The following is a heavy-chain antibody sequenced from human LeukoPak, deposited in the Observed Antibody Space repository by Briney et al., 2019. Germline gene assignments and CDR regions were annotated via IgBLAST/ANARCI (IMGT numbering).Heavy chain of an antibody. CDR1: GFTFISYS. J-gene: IGHJ4*02. V-gene: IGHV3-21*01. D-gene: IGHD3-22*01. CDR3: ARRQYDSSGFRLPFDY. CDR2: ISSSSSYI. Sequence: GGSLRLFCAASGFTFISYSMTWVRQAPGKGLEWVSSISSSSSYIYYADSVKGRFTISRDNAKNSVSLQMNSLRAEDTAVYYCARRQYDSSGFRLPFDYWGQGTLVTVSS.